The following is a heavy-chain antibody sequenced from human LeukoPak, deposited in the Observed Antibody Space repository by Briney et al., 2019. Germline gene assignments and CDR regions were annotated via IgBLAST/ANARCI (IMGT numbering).Heavy chain of an antibody. V-gene: IGHV3-21*01. CDR1: GFTFSTYS. CDR3: ARDWTSGWDY. D-gene: IGHD6-19*01. CDR2: ISSSSRYI. J-gene: IGHJ4*02. Sequence: GGSLRLSCAASGFTFSTYSMNWVRQAPGKGLGWVSSISSSSRYIYYADSVKGRFTISRDNAKNSLFLQMNSLRAEDTAVYYCARDWTSGWDYWGQGTLVTVSS.